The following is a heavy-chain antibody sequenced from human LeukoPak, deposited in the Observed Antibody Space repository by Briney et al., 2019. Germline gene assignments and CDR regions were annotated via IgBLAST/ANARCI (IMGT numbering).Heavy chain of an antibody. V-gene: IGHV1-69*06. CDR1: GGTFSNYA. Sequence: ASVKVSCKASGGTFSNYAISWVRQAPGQGLEWMGGIIPIFGTANYAQKFQGRVTITADKSTSTAYMELSSLRTEDTAMYYCTTSPVPGIDYWGQGIQVTVSS. CDR3: TTSPVPGIDY. CDR2: IIPIFGTA. D-gene: IGHD6-19*01. J-gene: IGHJ4*02.